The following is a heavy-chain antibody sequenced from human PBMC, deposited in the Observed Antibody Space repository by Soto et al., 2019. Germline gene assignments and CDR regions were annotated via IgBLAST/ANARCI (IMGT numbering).Heavy chain of an antibody. CDR1: GDSIRSSDYY. D-gene: IGHD1-1*01. J-gene: IGHJ4*02. Sequence: SETLSLTCTVSGDSIRSSDYYWGWIRQPPGKELEWIASIHSRGITYYAPSLKTRVAISLDTSNNQFSLKLSSVTAADTAIYFCARFPRTTVHGTGTDYWGQGTLVTVSS. CDR2: IHSRGIT. CDR3: ARFPRTTVHGTGTDY. V-gene: IGHV4-39*01.